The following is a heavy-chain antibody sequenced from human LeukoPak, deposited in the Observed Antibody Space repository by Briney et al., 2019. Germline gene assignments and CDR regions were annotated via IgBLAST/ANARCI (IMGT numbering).Heavy chain of an antibody. V-gene: IGHV4-38-2*02. Sequence: SETLSLTCTVSGYSISSGYYWGWIRQPPGKGLEWIGSIYHSGSTYYNPSLKSRVTISVDTSKNQFSLKLSSVTAADTAVYYCARRGIAVAGSWFDPWGQGTLVTVSS. CDR3: ARRGIAVAGSWFDP. CDR1: GYSISSGYY. CDR2: IYHSGST. D-gene: IGHD6-19*01. J-gene: IGHJ5*02.